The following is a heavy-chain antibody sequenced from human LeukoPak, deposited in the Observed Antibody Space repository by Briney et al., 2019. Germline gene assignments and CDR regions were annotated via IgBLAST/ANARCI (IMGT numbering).Heavy chain of an antibody. V-gene: IGHV4-59*01. CDR2: IYYSGSA. J-gene: IGHJ6*03. Sequence: SETLSLTCTVSGGSISSYYWSWIRQPPGKGLEWIGYIYYSGSANYSPSLKSRVTISVDTSKNQFSLKLSSVTAADTAVYYCARDPGYYGSGYYYMDVWGNGTTVTVSS. CDR3: ARDPGYYGSGYYYMDV. D-gene: IGHD3-10*01. CDR1: GGSISSYY.